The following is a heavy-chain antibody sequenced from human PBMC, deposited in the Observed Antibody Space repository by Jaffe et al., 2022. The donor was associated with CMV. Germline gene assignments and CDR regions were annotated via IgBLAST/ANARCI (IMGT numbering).Heavy chain of an antibody. J-gene: IGHJ4*02. CDR1: GGSISSSSYY. CDR2: IYYSGST. CDR3: ARLERDYGDYQSYFDY. D-gene: IGHD4-17*01. Sequence: QLQLQESGPGLVKPSETLSLTCTVSGGSISSSSYYWGWIRQPPGKGLEWIGSIYYSGSTYYNPSLKSRVTISVDTSKNQFSLKLSSVTAADTAVYYCARLERDYGDYQSYFDYWGQGTLVTVSS. V-gene: IGHV4-39*01.